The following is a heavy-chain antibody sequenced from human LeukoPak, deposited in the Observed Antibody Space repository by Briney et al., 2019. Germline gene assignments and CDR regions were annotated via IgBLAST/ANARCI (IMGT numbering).Heavy chain of an antibody. CDR1: GGSISSSNW. D-gene: IGHD3-10*01. CDR3: ARHPLGWFGAKKRGYFDY. V-gene: IGHV4-4*02. J-gene: IGHJ4*02. Sequence: SETLSLTCAVSGGSISSSNWWSWVRQPPGKGLEWIGEIYHSGSTNYNPSLKSRVTISVDKSKNQFSLKLSSVTAADTAVYYCARHPLGWFGAKKRGYFDYWGQGTLVTVSS. CDR2: IYHSGST.